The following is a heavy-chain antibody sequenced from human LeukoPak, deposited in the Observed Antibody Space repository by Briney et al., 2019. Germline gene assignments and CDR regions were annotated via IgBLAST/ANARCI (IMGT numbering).Heavy chain of an antibody. CDR2: ISYNGGRK. CDR3: ASLKIIWAVDM. J-gene: IGHJ3*02. Sequence: GGSLRLSCVASGFSFSGYAIHWVRQAPGKGLEWVALISYNGGRKDYADSVKGRFTIDRDNSKNTVYLQMNSLRAEDTAVYYCASLKIIWAVDMWGQGTMVTVSS. CDR1: GFSFSGYA. D-gene: IGHD3-10*01. V-gene: IGHV3-30*04.